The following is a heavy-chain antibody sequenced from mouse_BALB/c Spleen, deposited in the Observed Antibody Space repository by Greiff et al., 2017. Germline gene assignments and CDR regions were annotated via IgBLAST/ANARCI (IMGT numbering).Heavy chain of an antibody. J-gene: IGHJ4*01. Sequence: VQLVESGPGLVAPSQSLSITCTVSGFSLTSYDISWIRQPPGKGLEWLGVIWTGGGTNYNSAFMSRLSISKDNSKSQVFLKMNSLQTDDTAIYYCVRGAMDYWGQGTSVTVSS. CDR2: IWTGGGT. V-gene: IGHV2-9-2*01. CDR1: GFSLTSYD. CDR3: VRGAMDY.